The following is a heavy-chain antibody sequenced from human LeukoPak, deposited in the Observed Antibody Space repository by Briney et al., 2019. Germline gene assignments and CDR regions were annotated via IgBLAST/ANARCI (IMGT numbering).Heavy chain of an antibody. J-gene: IGHJ6*03. V-gene: IGHV4-59*08. D-gene: IGHD3-16*02. CDR3: ARHIGGGIEDMDV. Sequence: SETLSLTCTVPGGSTGTYYWSWIRQSPGKGLEWIGYIYVTGTRYNPYLQSRVTISVDRSRNQFFLKMSSVTAADTAVYYCARHIGGGIEDMDVWGKGTKVIVSS. CDR1: GGSTGTYY. CDR2: IYVTGT.